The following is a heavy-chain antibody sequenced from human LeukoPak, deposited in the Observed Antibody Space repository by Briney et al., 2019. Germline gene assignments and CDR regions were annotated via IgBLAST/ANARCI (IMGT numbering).Heavy chain of an antibody. D-gene: IGHD3-10*01. CDR3: ARAKGLLWFGGGYYGMDV. CDR1: GFTFSSYE. V-gene: IGHV3-48*03. Sequence: GGSLRLSCAASGFTFSSYEMNWVRQAPGKGLEWVSYISSSGSTIYYADSVKGRFTISRDNAKNSLYLQMNSLRAEDTAVYYCARAKGLLWFGGGYYGMDVWGKGTTVTVSS. CDR2: ISSSGSTI. J-gene: IGHJ6*04.